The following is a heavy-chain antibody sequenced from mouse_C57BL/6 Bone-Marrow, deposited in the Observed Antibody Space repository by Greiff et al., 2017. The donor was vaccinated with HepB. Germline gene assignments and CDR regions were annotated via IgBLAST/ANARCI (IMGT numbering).Heavy chain of an antibody. D-gene: IGHD2-3*01. Sequence: VQLQESGAELMKPGASVKLSCKATGYTFTGYWIEWVKQRPGHGLEWIGEILPGSGNTNYNEKFKGKATFTADTSSNTAYMQLSSLTTEDSAIYYCERRMGDGYYLDYWGRGTTLTVSS. CDR3: ERRMGDGYYLDY. CDR1: GYTFTGYW. J-gene: IGHJ2*01. CDR2: ILPGSGNT. V-gene: IGHV1-9*01.